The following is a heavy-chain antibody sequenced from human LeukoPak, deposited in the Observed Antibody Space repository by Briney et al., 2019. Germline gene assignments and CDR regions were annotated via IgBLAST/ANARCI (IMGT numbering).Heavy chain of an antibody. CDR3: ARTGDGTVDY. J-gene: IGHJ4*02. CDR2: IKQDGREK. Sequence: GGSLRLSCAASGFTFSSYWMSWVRQAPGKGLEWVANIKQDGREKYYVDSVKGRFTVSRDNAKNSLYLQMNRLRAEDTAVYFCARTGDGTVDYWGQGPLFAVSS. CDR1: GFTFSSYW. D-gene: IGHD2-8*02. V-gene: IGHV3-7*05.